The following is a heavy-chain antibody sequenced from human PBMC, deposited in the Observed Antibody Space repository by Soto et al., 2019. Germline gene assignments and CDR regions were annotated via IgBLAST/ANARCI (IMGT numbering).Heavy chain of an antibody. Sequence: PSETLSLTCTVSGGSISSEYYHWTWIRQAPGKGLEWIGYIHYSGSVHYNPSLQSRLTTSVDTSKNLFSLKLSSVTAADTAVYFCAREDDGGDRDYYGLDVWGQGTTVTVSS. J-gene: IGHJ6*02. CDR3: AREDDGGDRDYYGLDV. CDR2: IHYSGSV. V-gene: IGHV4-30-4*01. CDR1: GGSISSEYYH. D-gene: IGHD2-21*02.